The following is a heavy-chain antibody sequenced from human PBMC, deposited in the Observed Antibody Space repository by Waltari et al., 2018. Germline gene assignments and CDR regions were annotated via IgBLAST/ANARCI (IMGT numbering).Heavy chain of an antibody. CDR2: ISSSSSYI. CDR1: GFTFSSYS. CDR3: ARDSDFWSALGSYYYYMDV. V-gene: IGHV3-21*01. J-gene: IGHJ6*03. Sequence: EVQLVESGGGLVKPGGSLRLSCAASGFTFSSYSMNWVRQAPGKGLEWVSSISSSSSYIYYADSVKGRFTISRDNAKNSLYLQMNSLRAEDTAVYYCARDSDFWSALGSYYYYMDVWGKGTTVTVSS. D-gene: IGHD3-3*01.